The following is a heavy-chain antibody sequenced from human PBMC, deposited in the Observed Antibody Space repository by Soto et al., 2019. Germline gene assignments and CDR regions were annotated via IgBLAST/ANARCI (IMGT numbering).Heavy chain of an antibody. D-gene: IGHD5-18*01. CDR1: GYTFTSYG. V-gene: IGHV1-18*01. CDR3: ARTQPKYSYGYLNWFDP. J-gene: IGHJ5*02. Sequence: GASVKVSCKASGYTFTSYGISWVRQAPGQGLEWMGWISAYNGNTNYAQKLQGRVTMTTDTSTSTAYMELRSLRSDDTAVYYCARTQPKYSYGYLNWFDPWAREPWSPSPQ. CDR2: ISAYNGNT.